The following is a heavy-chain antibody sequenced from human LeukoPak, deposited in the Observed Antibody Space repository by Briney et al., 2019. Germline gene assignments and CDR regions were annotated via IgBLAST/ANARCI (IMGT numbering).Heavy chain of an antibody. Sequence: PGGSLRLSCAASGFTFSSYAMIWVRQAPRKGLEWVSAISGSGGSTYYADSVKGRFTISRDNSKNTLYLQMNSLRAEDTDVYYCAKDPYYDILTGYSDYWGQGTLVTVSS. CDR2: ISGSGGST. D-gene: IGHD3-9*01. CDR1: GFTFSSYA. CDR3: AKDPYYDILTGYSDY. V-gene: IGHV3-23*01. J-gene: IGHJ4*02.